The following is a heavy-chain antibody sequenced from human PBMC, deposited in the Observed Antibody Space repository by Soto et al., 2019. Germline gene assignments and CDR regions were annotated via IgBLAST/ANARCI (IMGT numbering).Heavy chain of an antibody. CDR3: ARRHLAVAVSPWFDP. CDR2: IASSGEK. J-gene: IGHJ5*02. Sequence: QVTLKESGPVLVKPTETLTLRCTVSGLSITDSEMGVRWIRQPPGQTLEWLARIASSGEKSYRTFLNSRLAISKDTSKSQIVLTMTNMDPADAATYYCARRHLAVAVSPWFDPWGQGIPVTVSS. V-gene: IGHV2-26*01. CDR1: GLSITDSEMG.